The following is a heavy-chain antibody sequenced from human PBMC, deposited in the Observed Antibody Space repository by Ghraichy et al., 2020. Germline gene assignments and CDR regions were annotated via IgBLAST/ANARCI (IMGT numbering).Heavy chain of an antibody. CDR1: GFTFSSFA. D-gene: IGHD2-2*01. J-gene: IGHJ4*02. CDR3: VKGRYRFDY. CDR2: ISSSGGDI. Sequence: GGSLRLSCSTSGFTFSSFAMYWVRQAPGKGLDFVSSISSSGGDIFSSDSVKGRFTISRDNVKNTLYLQMRSLRPDDSGVYYCVKGRYRFDYWGQGTLVTVSS. V-gene: IGHV3-64D*06.